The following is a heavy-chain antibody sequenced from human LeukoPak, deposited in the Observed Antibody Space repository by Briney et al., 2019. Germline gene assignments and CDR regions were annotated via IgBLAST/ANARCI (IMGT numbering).Heavy chain of an antibody. D-gene: IGHD2-15*01. J-gene: IGHJ4*02. V-gene: IGHV3-74*01. Sequence: GESLRLSCVDSEFTFSRYWMHWVRQAPGEGLVWVSRINTDGRTTNYADSVKGRFTISRDNARNTLYLQMNSLRADDTAVYYCAKDLAGARDKWGQGTLVTVSS. CDR3: AKDLAGARDK. CDR2: INTDGRTT. CDR1: EFTFSRYW.